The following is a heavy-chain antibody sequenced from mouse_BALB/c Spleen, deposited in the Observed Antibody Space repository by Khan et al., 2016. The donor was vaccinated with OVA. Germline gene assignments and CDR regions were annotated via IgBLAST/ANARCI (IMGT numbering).Heavy chain of an antibody. V-gene: IGHV1-4*01. J-gene: IGHJ3*01. CDR3: AKEGAYYRSDGWFAY. D-gene: IGHD2-14*01. CDR2: IIPSTDYT. CDR1: GYTFTTYT. Sequence: QMQLEESGAELARPGASVKMPCKASGYTFTTYTIHWVKQRPGQGLEWIGYIIPSTDYTTYNQKFKDKATLTADKSSSTAYMQLSSLTSDDSAVYYCAKEGAYYRSDGWFAYWGQGTLVTVSA.